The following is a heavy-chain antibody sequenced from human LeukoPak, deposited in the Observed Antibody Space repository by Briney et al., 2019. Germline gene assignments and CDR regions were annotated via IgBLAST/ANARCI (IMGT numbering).Heavy chain of an antibody. Sequence: GASVKVSCKASGYTFTSYYMHWVRQAPGQGLEWMGIINPSGGSTSYAQKFQGRVTMTRNTSISTAYMELSSLRSEDTAVYYCARGWAIAAAGLIPLVFDPWGQGTLVTVSS. J-gene: IGHJ5*02. CDR1: GYTFTSYY. V-gene: IGHV1-46*01. CDR2: INPSGGST. CDR3: ARGWAIAAAGLIPLVFDP. D-gene: IGHD6-13*01.